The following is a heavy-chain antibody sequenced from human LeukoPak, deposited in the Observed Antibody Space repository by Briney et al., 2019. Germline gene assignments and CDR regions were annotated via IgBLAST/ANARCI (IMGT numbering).Heavy chain of an antibody. Sequence: SETLSLTCAVYGGSFSGYYWSWVRQPPGKGLEWIGEINHSGRTNYNPSLTSRVTISVDTSKNQFSLKLSSVTAADTAVYYCARSEVGATTTFDYWGQGTLVTVSS. D-gene: IGHD1-26*01. CDR3: ARSEVGATTTFDY. CDR1: GGSFSGYY. J-gene: IGHJ4*02. V-gene: IGHV4-34*01. CDR2: INHSGRT.